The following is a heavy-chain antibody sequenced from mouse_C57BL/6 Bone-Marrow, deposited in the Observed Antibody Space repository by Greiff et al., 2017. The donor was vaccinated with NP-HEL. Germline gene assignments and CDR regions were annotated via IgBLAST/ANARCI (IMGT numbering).Heavy chain of an antibody. V-gene: IGHV1-62-2*01. J-gene: IGHJ3*01. Sequence: QVQLQQSGAELVKPGASVKLSCKASGYTFTEYTIHWVKQRSGQGLEWIGWFYPGSGSIKYNEKFKDKATLTADKSSSTVYMELSRLTSEDSAVYFCARHEGPYYYGSSFAWFAYWGQGTLVTVS. CDR1: GYTFTEYT. D-gene: IGHD1-1*01. CDR2: FYPGSGSI. CDR3: ARHEGPYYYGSSFAWFAY.